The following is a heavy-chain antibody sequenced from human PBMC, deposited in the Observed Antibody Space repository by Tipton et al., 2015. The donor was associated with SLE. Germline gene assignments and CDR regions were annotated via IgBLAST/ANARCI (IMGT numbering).Heavy chain of an antibody. CDR3: ARTRRGPMLGALGDALDI. Sequence: TLSLTCTVSGYSISSGYYWGWIRQPPGKGLEWIGSLYHSGRTYYNPSLKSRVTMSVATSKNQFSLRLSSVTAADTAVYYCARTRRGPMLGALGDALDIWGQGTMITVS. D-gene: IGHD1-26*01. V-gene: IGHV4-38-2*02. J-gene: IGHJ3*02. CDR1: GYSISSGYY. CDR2: LYHSGRT.